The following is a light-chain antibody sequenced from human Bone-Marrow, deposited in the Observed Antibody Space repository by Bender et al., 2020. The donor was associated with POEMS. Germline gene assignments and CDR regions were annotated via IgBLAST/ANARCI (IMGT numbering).Light chain of an antibody. J-gene: IGLJ3*02. Sequence: SSELTQDPAVSVALGQTVRITCQGDSLRNYYASWYQQKPGQAPILVIYGENNRPSGIPDRFSGSTSGNTASLTITGAQAEDEADYYCNSRNSIGNHWEFGGGTKLPVL. V-gene: IGLV3-19*01. CDR1: SLRNYY. CDR3: NSRNSIGNHWE. CDR2: GEN.